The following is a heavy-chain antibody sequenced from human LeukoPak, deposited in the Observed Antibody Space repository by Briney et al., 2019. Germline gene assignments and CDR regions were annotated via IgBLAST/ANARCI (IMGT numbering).Heavy chain of an antibody. D-gene: IGHD5-12*01. CDR2: ISYDGTKK. Sequence: GGSLRLSCAASGFTFSGYGMHWFRQAPGQGLEWVALISYDGTKKYYADSVRGRFTISSDSSKNTLYLQMNSLRVEDTAVYYCAKVTGGYDGGDYWGQGTLVTVSS. V-gene: IGHV3-30*18. J-gene: IGHJ4*02. CDR1: GFTFSGYG. CDR3: AKVTGGYDGGDY.